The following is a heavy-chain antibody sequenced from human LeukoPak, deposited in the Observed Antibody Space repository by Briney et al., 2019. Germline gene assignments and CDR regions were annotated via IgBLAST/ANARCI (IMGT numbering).Heavy chain of an antibody. D-gene: IGHD2-15*01. CDR1: GGSISSGGYY. V-gene: IGHV4-31*03. CDR2: IYYSGST. J-gene: IGHJ6*02. CDR3: ARAPSNSYCSGGSCYSDYYGMDV. Sequence: SETLSLTCTVSGGSISSGGYYWSWIRQHPGKGLEWIGYIYYSGSTYYNPSLKSRVTISVDTSKNQFSLKLSSVTAADTAVYYCARAPSNSYCSGGSCYSDYYGMDVWGQGTTVTVSS.